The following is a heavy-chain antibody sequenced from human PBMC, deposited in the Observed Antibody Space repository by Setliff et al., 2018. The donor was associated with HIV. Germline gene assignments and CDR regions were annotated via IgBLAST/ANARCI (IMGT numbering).Heavy chain of an antibody. D-gene: IGHD2-15*01. CDR2: ISPNSGGT. V-gene: IGHV1-2*02. J-gene: IGHJ4*02. Sequence: GASVKVSCKASGYTFIGYNMHWVRQAPGQGLEWMGWISPNSGGTNYAQKFQGRVIMTRDTSISTAYMELSRLRSDDTAVYYCARALDSSADIEGYFDFWGQGMLVTVSS. CDR1: GYTFIGYN. CDR3: ARALDSSADIEGYFDF.